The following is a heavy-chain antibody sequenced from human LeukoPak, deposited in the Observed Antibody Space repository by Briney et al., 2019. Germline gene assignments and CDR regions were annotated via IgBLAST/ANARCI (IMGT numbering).Heavy chain of an antibody. V-gene: IGHV3-64*01. D-gene: IGHD2-15*01. J-gene: IGHJ6*03. Sequence: GGSLRLSCAGSGFTFSSYAMHWVRQAPGKGLEYVSGISSNGGSTYHANSVKGRFTISRDNSKNTLYLQMGSLRAEDMAVYYCARDTVVVAATLYYYMDVWGKGTTVTVSS. CDR2: ISSNGGST. CDR3: ARDTVVVAATLYYYMDV. CDR1: GFTFSSYA.